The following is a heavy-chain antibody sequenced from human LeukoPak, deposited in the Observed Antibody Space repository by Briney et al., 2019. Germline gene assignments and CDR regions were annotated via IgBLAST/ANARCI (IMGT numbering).Heavy chain of an antibody. J-gene: IGHJ2*01. CDR3: ARDYYDSSGYYYPADWYFDL. CDR1: GFTFSSYG. D-gene: IGHD3-22*01. V-gene: IGHV3-23*01. CDR2: ISGSGGST. Sequence: GGTLRLSCAASGFTFSSYGMSWVRQAPGKGLEWVSAISGSGGSTYYADSVKGRFTISRDNAKNSLYLQMNSLRAEDTAVYYCARDYYDSSGYYYPADWYFDLWGRGTLVTVSS.